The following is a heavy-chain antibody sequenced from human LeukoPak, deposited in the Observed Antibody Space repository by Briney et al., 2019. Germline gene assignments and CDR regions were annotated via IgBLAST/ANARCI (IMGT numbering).Heavy chain of an antibody. J-gene: IGHJ4*02. CDR3: ARGYEGFDY. CDR2: IVSSSSSI. V-gene: IGHV3-21*06. CDR1: GFTFSDYS. Sequence: PGGSLRPSCAGSGFTFSDYSMNWVRQAPGKGLEWVSSIVSSSSSIYYADSVKGRFTISRDNAQNSLYLQMNSLRVEDTAIYYCARGYEGFDYWGQGTLVTVSS. D-gene: IGHD1-1*01.